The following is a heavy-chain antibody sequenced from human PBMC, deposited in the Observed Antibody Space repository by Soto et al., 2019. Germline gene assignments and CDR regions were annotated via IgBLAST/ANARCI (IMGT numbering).Heavy chain of an antibody. V-gene: IGHV3-74*01. D-gene: IGHD3-22*01. J-gene: IGHJ4*02. CDR2: INSDGSST. CDR3: ARDNRDSSGYYPFDY. CDR1: GFTFSSYW. Sequence: PGGSLRLSCAASGFTFSSYWMHWVRQAPGKGLVWVSRINSDGSSTSYADSVKGRFTISRDNAKNTLYLQMNSLRAEDTAVYYCARDNRDSSGYYPFDYWGQGTLVTVSS.